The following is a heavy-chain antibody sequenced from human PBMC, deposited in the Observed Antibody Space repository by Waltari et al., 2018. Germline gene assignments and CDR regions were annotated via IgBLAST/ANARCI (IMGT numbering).Heavy chain of an antibody. V-gene: IGHV1-2*02. J-gene: IGHJ4*02. Sequence: FSYYYRHCVRKAPGQGLEWMGWINPNSESTKYAQKFQGRVTLTRDTSINTVYMELSSLRSDATALYYCARDGSFDFWGQGTLVTVSS. CDR2: INPNSEST. CDR1: FSYYY. CDR3: ARDGSFDF.